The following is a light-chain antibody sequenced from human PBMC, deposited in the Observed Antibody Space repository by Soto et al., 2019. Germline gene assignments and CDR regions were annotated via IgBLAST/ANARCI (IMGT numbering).Light chain of an antibody. CDR1: QSVSSSY. V-gene: IGKV3-20*01. CDR3: QQYGSSPLFT. CDR2: GAS. Sequence: EIVLTQSPGTLSLSPGERATLSCRASQSVSSSYLALYQQKPGQAPRLLIDGASSRATGIPDRFSGSGSGTDFTLTISRLEPEDFAVYYCQQYGSSPLFTFGPGTKVDIK. J-gene: IGKJ3*01.